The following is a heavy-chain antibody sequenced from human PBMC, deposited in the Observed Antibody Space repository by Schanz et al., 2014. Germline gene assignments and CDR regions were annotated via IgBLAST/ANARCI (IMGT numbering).Heavy chain of an antibody. Sequence: EVQLVESGGGLVQPGGSLRLSCAASGFSFGTYAMSWVRQAPGKGLLWVSSISGTGGDDTYYADSVKGRFTISRDNSKNTLYLQMNSLRAEDTAVYYCARDGYSVVVISPTESFDIWGQGTMVTVSP. J-gene: IGHJ3*02. CDR3: ARDGYSVVVISPTESFDI. D-gene: IGHD2-21*01. CDR1: GFSFGTYA. V-gene: IGHV3-23*04. CDR2: ISGTGGDDT.